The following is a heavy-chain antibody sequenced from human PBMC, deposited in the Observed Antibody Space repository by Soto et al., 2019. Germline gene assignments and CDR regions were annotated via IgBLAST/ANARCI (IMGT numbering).Heavy chain of an antibody. CDR3: ARLLKTVSLDY. CDR1: GGSISSYS. Sequence: SETLSLTCTVSGGSISSYSWNWIRQPPGKGLEWIGYIYYSGSTNYNPSLKSRVTISVDTSKNQFSLKLSSVAAADTAVYYCARLLKTVSLDYWGQGTLVTVSS. CDR2: IYYSGST. V-gene: IGHV4-59*01. D-gene: IGHD4-4*01. J-gene: IGHJ4*02.